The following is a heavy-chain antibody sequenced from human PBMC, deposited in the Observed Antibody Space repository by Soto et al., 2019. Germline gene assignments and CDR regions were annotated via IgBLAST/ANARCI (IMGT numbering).Heavy chain of an antibody. CDR2: IYYSGST. CDR1: GGSISSGDYY. Sequence: SETLSLTCTVSGGSISSGDYYWSWIRQPPGKGLEWIGYIYYSGSTYYNPSLKSRVTISVDTSKNQFSLKLSSVTAADTAVYYCARDQGVPAAIHNWFDPWGQGTLVTVSS. D-gene: IGHD2-2*01. J-gene: IGHJ5*02. CDR3: ARDQGVPAAIHNWFDP. V-gene: IGHV4-30-4*01.